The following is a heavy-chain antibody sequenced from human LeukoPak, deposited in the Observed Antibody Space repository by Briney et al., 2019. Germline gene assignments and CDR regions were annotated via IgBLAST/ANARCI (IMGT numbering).Heavy chain of an antibody. CDR2: INPITGRT. Sequence: GASVKVSCKASGYTFTDCYMHWVRQAPGQGFEWMGIINPITGRTSYAQEFQGRVTMTRDTSTSTFYMVLSSLRSEDTAVYYCARPSGVGATLYYFDQWGQGTLVTVSS. D-gene: IGHD1-26*01. CDR1: GYTFTDCY. V-gene: IGHV1-46*01. CDR3: ARPSGVGATLYYFDQ. J-gene: IGHJ4*02.